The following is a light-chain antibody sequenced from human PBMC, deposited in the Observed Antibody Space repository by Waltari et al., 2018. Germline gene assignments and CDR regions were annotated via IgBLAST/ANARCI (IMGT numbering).Light chain of an antibody. CDR2: DNN. CDR3: GTWDSTLSAWV. CDR1: SPTIGNNY. V-gene: IGLV1-51*01. Sequence: QSVLTQPPSVSAAPGQMVTIPCPGSSPTIGNNYVSWYQHLPGTAPKVFIYDNNRRPSEIPDRFSGSKSATSATLAIAGLQTGDEADYYCGTWDSTLSAWVFGGGTRLTVL. J-gene: IGLJ3*02.